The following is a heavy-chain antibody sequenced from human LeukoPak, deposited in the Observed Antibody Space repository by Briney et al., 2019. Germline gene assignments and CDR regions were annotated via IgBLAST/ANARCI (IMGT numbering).Heavy chain of an antibody. J-gene: IGHJ3*02. CDR2: IIPILGTA. CDR3: ATSFAGYSPDAFDI. Sequence: GSSVKVSCKASGGTFSSYAISWVRQAPGQGLEWMGGIIPILGTANYAQRFQGRVTITADKSTSTAYMELSSLRSEDTAVYYCATSFAGYSPDAFDIWGQGTMVTVSS. CDR1: GGTFSSYA. V-gene: IGHV1-69*06. D-gene: IGHD6-13*01.